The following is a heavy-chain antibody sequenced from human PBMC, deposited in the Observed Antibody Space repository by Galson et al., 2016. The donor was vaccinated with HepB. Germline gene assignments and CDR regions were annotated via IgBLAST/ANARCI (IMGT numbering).Heavy chain of an antibody. V-gene: IGHV1-46*01. J-gene: IGHJ4*02. CDR2: INPSDATR. CDR1: GDTFSNHY. D-gene: IGHD1-7*01. CDR3: AREIGGTSYFDA. Sequence: SVKVSCKASGDTFSNHYLHYLHWVRQAPGQGLEWVGVINPSDATRNYAQRFQGRVNMTRDTSTGTLYMELSSLRSDDTAVYFCAREIGGTSYFDAWGQGTLVTVSS.